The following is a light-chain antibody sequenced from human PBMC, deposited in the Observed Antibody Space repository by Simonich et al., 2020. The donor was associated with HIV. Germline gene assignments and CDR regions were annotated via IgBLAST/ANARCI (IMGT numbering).Light chain of an antibody. CDR1: SSDVGGYNY. CDR3: SSYTSSSTWV. J-gene: IGLJ3*02. Sequence: QSALTQPRSVSGSPGQSVTIYCPGTSSDVGGYNYVSWYQQHPGKAPKLMIYDVSKRPSWGSNRFSGSKSGNTASLTISGLQAEDEADYYCSSYTSSSTWVFGGGTKLTVL. V-gene: IGLV2-14*01. CDR2: DVS.